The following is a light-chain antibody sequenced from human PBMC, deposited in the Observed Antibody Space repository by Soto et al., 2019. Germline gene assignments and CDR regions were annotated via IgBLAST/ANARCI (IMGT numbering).Light chain of an antibody. V-gene: IGKV2-28*01. Sequence: VLTQSPLSLPVTPGEPASISCRSSQSLLHPKGYDSLDWYLQKPGQSPQLLIYLVSSRASGVPARFSGSGSGTDFTLKISSMDSDDVGVYYCMQARQTHATFGQGTTVEIK. J-gene: IGKJ1*01. CDR3: MQARQTHAT. CDR2: LVS. CDR1: QSLLHPKGYDS.